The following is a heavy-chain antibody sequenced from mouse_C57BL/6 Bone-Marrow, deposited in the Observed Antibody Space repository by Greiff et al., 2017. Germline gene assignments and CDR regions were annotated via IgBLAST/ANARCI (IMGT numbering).Heavy chain of an antibody. V-gene: IGHV1-69*01. Sequence: QVQLQQPGAELVMPGASVKLSCKASGYTFTSYWMHWVKQRPGQGLEWIGEIDPSDSYTNYNQKFKGKSTLTVDKSSSTAYMQLSSLTSEDSAVYYCARREYYGSRNWYFDVWGTGTTVTVSS. CDR3: ARREYYGSRNWYFDV. J-gene: IGHJ1*03. D-gene: IGHD1-1*01. CDR2: IDPSDSYT. CDR1: GYTFTSYW.